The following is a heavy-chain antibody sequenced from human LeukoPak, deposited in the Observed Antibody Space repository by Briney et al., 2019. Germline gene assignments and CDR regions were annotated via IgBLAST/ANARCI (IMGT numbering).Heavy chain of an antibody. CDR3: ARFIMAADY. V-gene: IGHV4-61*02. CDR2: IYTSGST. J-gene: IGHJ4*02. CDR1: GGSISSGSYY. Sequence: PSETLSLTCTVSGGSISSGSYYWSWIRQPAGKGLEWIGRIYTSGSTNYNPSLKSRVTISVDTSKNQFSLKLSSVTAADTAVYYCARFIMAADYWGQGTLVTVSS. D-gene: IGHD3-10*01.